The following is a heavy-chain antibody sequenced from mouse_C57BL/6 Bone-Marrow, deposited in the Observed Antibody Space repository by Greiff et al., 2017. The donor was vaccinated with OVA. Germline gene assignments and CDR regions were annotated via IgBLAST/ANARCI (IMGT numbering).Heavy chain of an antibody. CDR1: GFSFNTYA. Sequence: EVKLVESGGGLVQPKGSLKLSCAASGFSFNTYAMNWVRQAPGKGLEWVARIRSKSNNYATYYADSVKDRFTISRDDSESMLYLQMNNLKTEDTAMYYCVSQRGDTGLLRFDYWGQGTTLTVSS. CDR3: VSQRGDTGLLRFDY. CDR2: IRSKSNNYAT. J-gene: IGHJ2*01. V-gene: IGHV10-1*01. D-gene: IGHD1-1*01.